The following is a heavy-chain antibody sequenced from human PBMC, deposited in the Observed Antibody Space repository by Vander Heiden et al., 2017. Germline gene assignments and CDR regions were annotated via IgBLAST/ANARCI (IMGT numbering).Heavy chain of an antibody. D-gene: IGHD4-17*01. CDR1: GFTFSSYA. V-gene: IGHV3-30-3*01. J-gene: IGHJ3*02. Sequence: QVQLVESGGGVVQPGRSLRLSCAAPGFTFSSYAMHWVRQAPGKGLEWVAVISYDGSNKYYADSVKGRFTISRDNSKNTLYLQMNSLRAEDTAVYYCARLYGQMGNAFDIWGQGTMVTVSS. CDR2: ISYDGSNK. CDR3: ARLYGQMGNAFDI.